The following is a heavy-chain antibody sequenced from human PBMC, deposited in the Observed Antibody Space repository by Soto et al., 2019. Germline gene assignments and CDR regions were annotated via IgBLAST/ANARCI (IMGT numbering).Heavy chain of an antibody. Sequence: XETLSLTSPVAGSSVRSANWWHWVRQSPGKGLEWIGEIHPGGHSNSNPSLKSRVTISVDVSDKQFSLTLNSVTAADTAVYFCARVHEGCSFTSCYLDTWGQDTHVTVSS. CDR3: ARVHEGCSFTSCYLDT. D-gene: IGHD2-2*01. CDR1: GSSVRSANW. V-gene: IGHV4-4*01. CDR2: IHPGGHS. J-gene: IGHJ5*02.